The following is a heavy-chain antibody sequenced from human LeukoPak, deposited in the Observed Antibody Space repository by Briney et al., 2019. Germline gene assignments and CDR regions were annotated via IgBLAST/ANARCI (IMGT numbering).Heavy chain of an antibody. CDR1: GGSISSGGYY. V-gene: IGHV4-31*03. Sequence: SETLSLTCTVSGGSISSGGYYWSWIRQLPGKGLEWIGYIYYSGTTSYNPSLKSRLTISLDTSENQFSLKLSSVTAADTAVYYCARDQVSGRGPFGAYNWFDPWGQGTLVTVSS. CDR3: ARDQVSGRGPFGAYNWFDP. D-gene: IGHD3-10*01. J-gene: IGHJ5*02. CDR2: IYYSGTT.